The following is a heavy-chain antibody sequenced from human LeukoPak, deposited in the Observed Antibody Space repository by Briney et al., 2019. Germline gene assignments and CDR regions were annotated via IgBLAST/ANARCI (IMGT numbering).Heavy chain of an antibody. V-gene: IGHV1-18*01. CDR3: ARDRQYIAARPDY. CDR2: ISTYNTNI. J-gene: IGHJ4*02. Sequence: ASVKVSCRASGYTFTSHGISWVRQAPGQGLEWMGWISTYNTNINYAQKLQGRVTMTTDTSTSTAYMELRSLRSDDTAVYYCARDRQYIAARPDYWGQGTLVTVSS. CDR1: GYTFTSHG. D-gene: IGHD6-6*01.